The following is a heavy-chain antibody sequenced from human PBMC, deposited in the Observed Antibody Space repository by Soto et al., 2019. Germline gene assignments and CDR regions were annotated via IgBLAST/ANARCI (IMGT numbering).Heavy chain of an antibody. CDR2: IYNNGRT. Sequence: PSETLSLTCTVSGGSISSSSWSWIRQPPGRGLEWIGYIYNNGRTDYNPSLKSRVTISVDTSKNHFSLKLSSVTPADTAVYYCARARFCTSTSCYHYFDFWGQGTLVT. J-gene: IGHJ4*02. D-gene: IGHD2-2*01. CDR1: GGSISSSS. V-gene: IGHV4-59*01. CDR3: ARARFCTSTSCYHYFDF.